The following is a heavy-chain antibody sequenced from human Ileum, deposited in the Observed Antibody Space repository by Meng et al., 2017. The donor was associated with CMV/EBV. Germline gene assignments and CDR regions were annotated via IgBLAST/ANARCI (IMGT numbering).Heavy chain of an antibody. J-gene: IGHJ4*02. Sequence: VQLVQSGAEVKKPGASVKVSCKASGYTFTTYGISWVRQAHGQGLQWMGWISAYNGNTNYAQKFQGRVTMTTDTSTSTAYMELRSLTSDDTAFYYCARWGPIVPLADYWGQGTMVTVSS. CDR1: GYTFTTYG. V-gene: IGHV1-18*01. D-gene: IGHD3-16*01. CDR2: ISAYNGNT. CDR3: ARWGPIVPLADY.